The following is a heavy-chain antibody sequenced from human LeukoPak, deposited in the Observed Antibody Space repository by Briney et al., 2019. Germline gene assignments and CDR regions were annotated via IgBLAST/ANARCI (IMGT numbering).Heavy chain of an antibody. CDR2: INSDGSST. CDR1: GFTFSSYW. J-gene: IGHJ6*03. Sequence: QAGGSLRLSCAASGFTFSSYWMSWVRQAPGKGLVWVSRINSDGSSTSYADSVKGRFTISRDNAKNTLYLQMNSLRAEDTAVYYCAKGDMYLGYYYMDVWGKGTTVTVSS. CDR3: AKGDMYLGYYYMDV. D-gene: IGHD2-15*01. V-gene: IGHV3-74*01.